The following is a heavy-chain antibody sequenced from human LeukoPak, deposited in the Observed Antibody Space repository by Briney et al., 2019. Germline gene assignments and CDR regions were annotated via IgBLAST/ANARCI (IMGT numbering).Heavy chain of an antibody. V-gene: IGHV1-69*13. CDR3: ARRDLDWSIHAFDI. CDR1: GGTFSSYA. Sequence: AASVKVSCKASGGTFSSYAISWVRQAPGQGLEWMGGIIPIFGTANYAQKFQGRVTITADESTSTAYMELSSLRSEDTAVYYCARRDLDWSIHAFDIWGQGTMVTVSS. J-gene: IGHJ3*02. CDR2: IIPIFGTA. D-gene: IGHD3/OR15-3a*01.